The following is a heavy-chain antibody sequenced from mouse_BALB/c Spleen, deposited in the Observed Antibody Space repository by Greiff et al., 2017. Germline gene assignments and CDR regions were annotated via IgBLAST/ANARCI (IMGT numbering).Heavy chain of an antibody. CDR2: INPRNGGT. D-gene: IGHD2-1*01. Sequence: QVQLQQSGAELVKPGASVKLSCKASGYTFTSYYMYWVKQRPGQGLEWIGEINPRNGGTNFNEKFKSKATLPVDKSSSTAYMQLSSLTSEDSAVYYCTRSGYYGNLAWFAYWGQGTLVTVSA. J-gene: IGHJ3*01. CDR1: GYTFTSYY. CDR3: TRSGYYGNLAWFAY. V-gene: IGHV1S81*02.